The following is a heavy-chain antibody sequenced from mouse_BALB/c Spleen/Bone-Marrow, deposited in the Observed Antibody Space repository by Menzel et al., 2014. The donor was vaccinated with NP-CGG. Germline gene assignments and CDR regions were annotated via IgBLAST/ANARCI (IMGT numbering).Heavy chain of an antibody. Sequence: QVQLQQPGAELVKPGVSVKMSCKASGYTFTSSWMHWVKQRPGKGLEWIGGFDPSDSYTSYNQKFKGKATLTVDTSSSTAYMQLSSLTSEDSAVYYCTRGDYDWYFDVWGATTTVTVSS. CDR2: FDPSDSYT. CDR1: GYTFTSSW. CDR3: TRGDYDWYFDV. J-gene: IGHJ1*01. V-gene: IGHV1S127*01. D-gene: IGHD2-4*01.